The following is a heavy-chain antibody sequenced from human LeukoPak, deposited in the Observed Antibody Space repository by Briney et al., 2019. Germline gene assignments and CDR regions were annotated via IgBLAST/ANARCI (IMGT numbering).Heavy chain of an antibody. CDR1: GYTFTSYG. J-gene: IGHJ4*02. CDR3: ARDSVVVPAAMDY. CDR2: ISAYNGNS. D-gene: IGHD2-2*01. Sequence: ASLRVSCKAAGYTFTSYGISWVRQAPGQGLEWLGWISAYNGNSDSPQKLQGRVTMTTDTSTSTAYMDLRSLRSDDTAVYYCARDSVVVPAAMDYWGQGILVTVSS. V-gene: IGHV1-18*01.